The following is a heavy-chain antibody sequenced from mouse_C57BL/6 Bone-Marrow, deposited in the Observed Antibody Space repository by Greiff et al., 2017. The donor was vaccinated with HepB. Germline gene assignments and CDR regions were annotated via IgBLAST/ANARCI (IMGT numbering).Heavy chain of an antibody. V-gene: IGHV1-52*01. CDR2: IDPSDSET. CDR1: GYTFTSYW. D-gene: IGHD2-1*01. J-gene: IGHJ2*01. CDR3: ARAEVYYGNYDY. Sequence: QVQLQQPGAELVRPGSSVKLSCKASGYTFTSYWMHWVKQRPIQGLEWIGNIDPSDSETHYNQKFKDKATLTVDKSSSTAYMQLSSLTSEDSAAYYCARAEVYYGNYDYWGQGTTLTVSS.